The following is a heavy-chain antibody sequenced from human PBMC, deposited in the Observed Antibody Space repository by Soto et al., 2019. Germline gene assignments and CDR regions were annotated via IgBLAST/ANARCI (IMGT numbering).Heavy chain of an antibody. J-gene: IGHJ3*02. CDR1: GGTFSSYA. D-gene: IGHD2-21*02. CDR2: IIPIFGTA. CDR3: ASGHIVVVTATNDAFDI. Sequence: ASVKVSCKASGGTFSSYAINWVRQAPGQGLEWMGGIIPIFGTANYAQKFQGRVTITADESTSTAYMELSSLRSEDTAVYYCASGHIVVVTATNDAFDIWGQGTMVTVSS. V-gene: IGHV1-69*13.